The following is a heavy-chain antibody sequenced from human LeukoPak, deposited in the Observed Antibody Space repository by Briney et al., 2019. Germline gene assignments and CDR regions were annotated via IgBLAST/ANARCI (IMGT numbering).Heavy chain of an antibody. J-gene: IGHJ5*02. CDR3: ARGWELHHWFDP. Sequence: SVKVSCKASGGTFSSYAISWVRQAPGQGLEWMGGIIPIFGTANYAQKFQGRVTITTDESTSTAYMELSSLRSEDTAVYYRARGWELHHWFDPWGQGTLVTVSS. CDR2: IIPIFGTA. CDR1: GGTFSSYA. D-gene: IGHD1-26*01. V-gene: IGHV1-69*05.